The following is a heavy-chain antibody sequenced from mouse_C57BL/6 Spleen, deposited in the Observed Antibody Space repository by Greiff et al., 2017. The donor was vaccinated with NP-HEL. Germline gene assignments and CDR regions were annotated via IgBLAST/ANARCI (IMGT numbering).Heavy chain of an antibody. CDR1: GYTFTSYW. CDR3: ARSPTIVTTTPFDY. J-gene: IGHJ2*01. CDR2: IHPNSGST. V-gene: IGHV1-64*01. D-gene: IGHD2-5*01. Sequence: VKLQQPGAELVKPGASVKLSCKASGYTFTSYWMHWVKQRPGQGLEWIGMIHPNSGSTNYNEKFKSKATLTVDKSSSTAYMQLSSLTSEDSAVYYCARSPTIVTTTPFDYWGQGTTLTVSS.